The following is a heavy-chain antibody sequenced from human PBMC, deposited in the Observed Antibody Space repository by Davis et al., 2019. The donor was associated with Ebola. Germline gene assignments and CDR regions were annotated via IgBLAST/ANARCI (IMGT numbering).Heavy chain of an antibody. CDR1: GFTFSTYN. CDR2: ISTSSSTI. D-gene: IGHD7-27*01. CDR3: ARVNWGSASFDF. V-gene: IGHV3-48*02. Sequence: GGSLRLSCAASGFTFSTYNINWVRQAPGKGLEWVSHISTSSSTIYYADSVKGRFTISRDNVKNSVYLQMNSLRDEDTAVYYCARVNWGSASFDFWGQGTLVTVSS. J-gene: IGHJ4*02.